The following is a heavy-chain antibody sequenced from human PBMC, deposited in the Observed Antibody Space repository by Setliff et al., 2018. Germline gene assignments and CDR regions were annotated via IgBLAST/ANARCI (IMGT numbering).Heavy chain of an antibody. Sequence: PSETLSLTCAVSGGAIRSDYWSWIRQPPGRGLEWVGYIAYNGVTNYNPSLKNRLTISLDTPKNQIVLKLTSVAAADTAVYFCARDPGFHSGTWCLGDWGQGTQVTVSS. CDR1: GGAIRSDY. CDR2: IAYNGVT. J-gene: IGHJ4*02. D-gene: IGHD2-8*01. V-gene: IGHV4-59*12. CDR3: ARDPGFHSGTWCLGD.